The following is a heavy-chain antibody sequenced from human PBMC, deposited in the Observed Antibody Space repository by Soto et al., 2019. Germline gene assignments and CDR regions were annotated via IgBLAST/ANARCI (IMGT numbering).Heavy chain of an antibody. CDR1: GGSFGGYY. V-gene: IGHV4-34*01. J-gene: IGHJ5*02. CDR3: ARRKGYSYGLHNWFDP. Sequence: QVQLQQWGAGLLKPSETLSLTCAVYGGSFGGYYWSWIRQPPGKGLEWIGEINHSGSTNYNPSLKSRVTISVDTSKNQFSLKLSSVTAADTAVYYCARRKGYSYGLHNWFDPWGQGTLVTVSS. CDR2: INHSGST. D-gene: IGHD5-18*01.